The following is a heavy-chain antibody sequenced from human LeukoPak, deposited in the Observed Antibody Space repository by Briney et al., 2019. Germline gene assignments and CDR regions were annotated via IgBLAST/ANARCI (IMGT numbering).Heavy chain of an antibody. CDR1: GGTINSNY. CDR2: IYYSGTT. V-gene: IGHV4-59*01. CDR3: ARVIEMATIGKNYYYYYYMDV. J-gene: IGHJ6*03. Sequence: SETLSLTCTVSGGTINSNYWSWIRQPPGKGLEWIGYIYYSGTTNYNPSLKSRVTISVDTSKNQFSLKLSSVTAADTAVYYCARVIEMATIGKNYYYYYYMDVWGKGTTVTVSS. D-gene: IGHD5-24*01.